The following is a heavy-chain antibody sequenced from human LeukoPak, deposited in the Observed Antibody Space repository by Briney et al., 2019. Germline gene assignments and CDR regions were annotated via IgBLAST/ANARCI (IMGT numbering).Heavy chain of an antibody. D-gene: IGHD1-26*01. Sequence: GSLRLSCAATGFTFRKHWMSWVRQTVGKGLECVAKIREDGNEKHYVDSVKGRFTISRDNAKNSLFLQVNNLRVDDTAVYYCVRDYRGGWNDYWGQGTLVTVSS. V-gene: IGHV3-7*01. J-gene: IGHJ4*02. CDR1: GFTFRKHW. CDR2: IREDGNEK. CDR3: VRDYRGGWNDY.